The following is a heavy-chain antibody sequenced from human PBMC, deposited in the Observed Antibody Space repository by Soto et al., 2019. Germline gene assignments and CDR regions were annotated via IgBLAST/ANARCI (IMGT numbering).Heavy chain of an antibody. CDR3: ARSRMWYDFWSGYYVYYYYYGMDV. Sequence: SETLSLTCTVSGGSISSGGYYWSWIRQHPGKGLEWIGYIYYSGSTYYNPSRKSRVTISVDTSKNQFSLKLSSVTAADTAVYYCARSRMWYDFWSGYYVYYYYYGMDVWGQGTTVT. CDR1: GGSISSGGYY. D-gene: IGHD3-3*01. V-gene: IGHV4-31*03. CDR2: IYYSGST. J-gene: IGHJ6*02.